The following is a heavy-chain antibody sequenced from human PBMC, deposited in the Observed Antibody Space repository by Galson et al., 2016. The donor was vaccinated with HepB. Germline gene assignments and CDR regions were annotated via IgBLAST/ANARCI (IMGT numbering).Heavy chain of an antibody. D-gene: IGHD4-23*01. Sequence: SLRLSCAASGFSFGNYDIHWVRQVTGTGLEWVSAISSAGEPHYAASVRGRITISRENAKNSVYLQMNSLRAEDTAVYFCARDKDGGYDYWGQGTLVTVSS. CDR3: ARDKDGGYDY. V-gene: IGHV3-13*05. CDR1: GFSFGNYD. CDR2: ISSAGEP. J-gene: IGHJ4*02.